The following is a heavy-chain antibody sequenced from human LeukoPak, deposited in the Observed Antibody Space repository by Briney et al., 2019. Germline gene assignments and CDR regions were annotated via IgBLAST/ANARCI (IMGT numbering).Heavy chain of an antibody. Sequence: ASVKVSCKASGYTFTSYHMHWVRQAPGQGLEWMGLINLSGGSTTYAQRFQGRVTLTRDTSTSTVYMELSSLRSEDTSVYYCAREWPQYYYGSGSVDYWGQGTLVTVSS. CDR2: INLSGGST. CDR3: AREWPQYYYGSGSVDY. J-gene: IGHJ4*02. D-gene: IGHD3-10*01. CDR1: GYTFTSYH. V-gene: IGHV1-46*01.